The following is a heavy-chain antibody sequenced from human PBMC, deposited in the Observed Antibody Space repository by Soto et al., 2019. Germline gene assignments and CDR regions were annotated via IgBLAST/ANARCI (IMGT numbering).Heavy chain of an antibody. D-gene: IGHD2-15*01. V-gene: IGHV3-23*01. CDR1: GFTFSSYA. J-gene: IGHJ4*02. CDR3: AKTDGEYCSGGSCYLVQDFDY. CDR2: ISGSGGST. Sequence: GGSLRLSCAASGFTFSSYAMSWVRQAPGKGLEWGSAISGSGGSTYYADSVKGRFTIPRDNSKNTLYLQMNSLRAEDTAVYYCAKTDGEYCSGGSCYLVQDFDYWGQGTLFSVSS.